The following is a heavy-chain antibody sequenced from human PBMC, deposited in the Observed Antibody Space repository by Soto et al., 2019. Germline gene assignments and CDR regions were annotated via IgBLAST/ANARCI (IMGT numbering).Heavy chain of an antibody. CDR3: ARWVGFGELYYYYGMDV. CDR1: GGSFSGYY. CDR2: FYYSGST. Sequence: PSETLSLTCAVYGGSFSGYYWSWIRQHPGKGLEWIGYFYYSGSTYYNPSLKSRVTISVNTSKNQFSLNLSSVTAADTAVYYCARWVGFGELYYYYGMDVWGQGTTVT. J-gene: IGHJ6*02. D-gene: IGHD3-10*01. V-gene: IGHV4-31*11.